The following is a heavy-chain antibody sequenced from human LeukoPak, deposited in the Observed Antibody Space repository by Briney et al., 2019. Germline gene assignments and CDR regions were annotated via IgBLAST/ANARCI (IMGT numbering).Heavy chain of an antibody. D-gene: IGHD5-24*01. CDR1: GYTFTGYY. V-gene: IGHV1-2*02. Sequence: ASVKVSCKASGYTFTGYYIQWVRQAPGQGLEWMGWINPHSGGTNYAQEFQGRVTMTRDTSISTAYMELSSLRPDDTAVYSCARRRDGYNGGLYDAFDIWGQGTMVTVSS. CDR3: ARRRDGYNGGLYDAFDI. CDR2: INPHSGGT. J-gene: IGHJ3*02.